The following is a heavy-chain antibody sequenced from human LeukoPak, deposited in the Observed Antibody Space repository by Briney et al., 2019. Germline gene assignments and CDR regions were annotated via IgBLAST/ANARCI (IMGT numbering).Heavy chain of an antibody. Sequence: ASVKVSCKASGYTFTSYYMHWVRQAPGRGLEWMGIINPSGGSTSYAQKFQGRVTMTRDMSTSTVYMELSSLRSEDTAVYYCASEGGSSKYFQHWGQGTLVTVSS. CDR1: GYTFTSYY. J-gene: IGHJ1*01. D-gene: IGHD1-26*01. CDR3: ASEGGSSKYFQH. CDR2: INPSGGST. V-gene: IGHV1-46*01.